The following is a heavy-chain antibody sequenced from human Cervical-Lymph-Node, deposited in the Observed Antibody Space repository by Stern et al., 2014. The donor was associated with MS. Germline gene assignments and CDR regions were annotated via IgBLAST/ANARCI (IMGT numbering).Heavy chain of an antibody. CDR3: ASGDYTFGSGPDF. V-gene: IGHV1-69*06. Sequence: VQLVESGAEVKKPGSSVRVSCQASGITFKNNGITWVRQAPGQGLEWIGRIIPKVGSVNYVPKFQGRLTISADKSTTTAYLKLSGLTSDDTAVYYCASGDYTFGSGPDFWGQGTLVTVSP. J-gene: IGHJ4*01. CDR1: GITFKNNG. D-gene: IGHD3-10*01. CDR2: IIPKVGSV.